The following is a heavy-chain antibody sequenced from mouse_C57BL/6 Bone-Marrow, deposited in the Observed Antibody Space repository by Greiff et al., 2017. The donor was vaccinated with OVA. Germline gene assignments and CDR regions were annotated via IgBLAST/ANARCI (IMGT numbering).Heavy chain of an antibody. Sequence: QVQLQQSGAELVRPGASVTLSCKASGYTFTDYEMHWVKQTPVHGLEWIGAIDPETGGTAYNQKFKGKAILTAGKSSSTAYMELRSLTSEDSAVYYCTSFAYWGQGTLVTVSA. CDR3: TSFAY. CDR1: GYTFTDYE. CDR2: IDPETGGT. J-gene: IGHJ3*01. V-gene: IGHV1-15*01.